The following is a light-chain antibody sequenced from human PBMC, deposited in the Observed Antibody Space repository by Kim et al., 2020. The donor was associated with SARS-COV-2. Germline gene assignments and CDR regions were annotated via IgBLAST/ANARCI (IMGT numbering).Light chain of an antibody. V-gene: IGKV1-33*01. CDR3: QQHDTLPST. CDR1: QDINEF. CDR2: DTS. J-gene: IGKJ2*01. Sequence: DVQMTQSPSSLSASVGDRVTITCQASQDINEFLSWYQLKPGTAPKLLIYDTSYLETGVPSRFSGSGGGTYFTFTISSLQPEDFATYDCQQHDTLPSTFGQGTKLEI.